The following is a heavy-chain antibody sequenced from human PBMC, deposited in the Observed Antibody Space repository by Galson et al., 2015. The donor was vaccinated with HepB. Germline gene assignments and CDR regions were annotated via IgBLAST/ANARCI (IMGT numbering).Heavy chain of an antibody. D-gene: IGHD1-26*01. Sequence: SLRLSCAGSGFSFSSYSMHWVRQAPGKGLTYVSVINNDGNNTYYADLVEGRFTISRDNSKNTLYLQMTSLRVEDTAVYFCVVGLDYWGQGTHVTDSS. J-gene: IGHJ4*02. CDR2: INNDGNNT. V-gene: IGHV3-64D*06. CDR1: GFSFSSYS. CDR3: VVGLDY.